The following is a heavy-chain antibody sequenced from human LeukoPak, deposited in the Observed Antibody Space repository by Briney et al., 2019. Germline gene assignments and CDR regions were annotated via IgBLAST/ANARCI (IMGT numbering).Heavy chain of an antibody. D-gene: IGHD6-19*01. Sequence: PSETLSLTCTVSGGSISSYHWSWIRQPAGKGLEWIGRIHTSGSTNYNPSLKSRVIMSVDTSKNQFSLKVTSVTAADAAVYYCARAWQWLPLDSWGQGTLVTASS. V-gene: IGHV4-4*07. CDR1: GGSISSYH. CDR2: IHTSGST. CDR3: ARAWQWLPLDS. J-gene: IGHJ4*02.